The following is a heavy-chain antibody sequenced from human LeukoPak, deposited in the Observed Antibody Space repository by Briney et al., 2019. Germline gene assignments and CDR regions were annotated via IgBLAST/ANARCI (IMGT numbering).Heavy chain of an antibody. CDR2: IYHSGST. D-gene: IGHD3-22*01. CDR1: GGSISSSNW. Sequence: SETLSLTCAVSGGSISSSNWWSWVRQPPGKGLEWIGEIYHSGSTNYNPSLKSRVTISVDKSKNQFSLKLSSVTAADTAVYYCARDSPFSHYDSSGPTYFDYWGQGTLVTVSS. CDR3: ARDSPFSHYDSSGPTYFDY. J-gene: IGHJ4*02. V-gene: IGHV4-4*02.